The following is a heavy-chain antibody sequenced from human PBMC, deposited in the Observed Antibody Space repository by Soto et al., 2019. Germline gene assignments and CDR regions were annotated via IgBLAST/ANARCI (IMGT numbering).Heavy chain of an antibody. Sequence: VQLVESGGGVVQPGRSLRLSCAASGFTFSSYGMHWVRQAPGKGLEWVAVIWYDGSNKYYADSVKGRFTISRDNSKNTLYLQMNSLRAEDTAVYYCARSRITMVRGSYYFDYWGQGTLVTVSS. CDR1: GFTFSSYG. CDR3: ARSRITMVRGSYYFDY. V-gene: IGHV3-33*01. CDR2: IWYDGSNK. D-gene: IGHD3-10*01. J-gene: IGHJ4*02.